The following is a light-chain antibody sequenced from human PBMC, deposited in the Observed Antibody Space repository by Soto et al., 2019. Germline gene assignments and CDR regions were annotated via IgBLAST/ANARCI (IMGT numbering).Light chain of an antibody. J-gene: IGKJ5*01. V-gene: IGKV1-39*01. CDR2: AAS. CDR1: QPIGNY. CDR3: QQTHAVPLT. Sequence: DVQMTQSPSQVSDSXVDGVTISXXASQPIGNYLNWYQQKPGEAPKVLIFAASSLRSGVPSRFSGSGYGTDFTLTINNLHPEDSATYYCQQTHAVPLTFGQGTRLEIK.